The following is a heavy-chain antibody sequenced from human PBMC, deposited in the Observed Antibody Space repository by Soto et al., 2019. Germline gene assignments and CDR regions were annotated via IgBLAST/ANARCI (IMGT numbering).Heavy chain of an antibody. CDR3: VQSRCGGDCLEIYSSHAYNGLDV. Sequence: QVTLKESGPTLVKPTQTLTLTCTVSGLSLRTTGVGVGWVRQPPGKALEWLALLYWDDDQRYSPSLRSRLTIAKAISEKQVLLTMTNMDTVDTATYYCVQSRCGGDCLEIYSSHAYNGLDVWGQGTTVTVSS. J-gene: IGHJ6*02. CDR1: GLSLRTTGVG. CDR2: LYWDDDQ. D-gene: IGHD2-21*02. V-gene: IGHV2-5*02.